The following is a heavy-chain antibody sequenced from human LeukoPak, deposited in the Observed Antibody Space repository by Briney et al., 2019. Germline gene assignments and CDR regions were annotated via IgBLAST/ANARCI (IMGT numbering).Heavy chain of an antibody. CDR1: GFTFSSYA. CDR2: ISGRGGST. CDR3: ASPGGYSSSGLDY. D-gene: IGHD6-6*01. J-gene: IGHJ4*02. V-gene: IGHV3-23*01. Sequence: GGSLRLSCAASGFTFSSYAMSWVRQAPGKGLEWVSAISGRGGSTYYADSVKGRFTISRDNSKNTLYLQMNSLRAEDTAVYYCASPGGYSSSGLDYWGQGTLVTVSS.